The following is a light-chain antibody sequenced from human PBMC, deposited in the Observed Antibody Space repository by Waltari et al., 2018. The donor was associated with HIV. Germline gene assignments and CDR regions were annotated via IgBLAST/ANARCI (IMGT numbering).Light chain of an antibody. CDR2: LGS. J-gene: IGKJ4*01. Sequence: DIVMTQSPLSLLVTPAEPASISCRSSQSPLHSDGYDYLDWYVQKPGQSPQRLFDLGSNRASGVPDRFSGSGSGTEFTLKISRVETGDVGIYYCMQALQTHGFVGGTRVEL. CDR1: QSPLHSDGYDY. V-gene: IGKV2-28*01. CDR3: MQALQTHG.